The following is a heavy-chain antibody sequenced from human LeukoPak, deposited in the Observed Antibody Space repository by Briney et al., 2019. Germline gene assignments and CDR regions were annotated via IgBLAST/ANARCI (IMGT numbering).Heavy chain of an antibody. D-gene: IGHD1-26*01. J-gene: IGHJ4*02. Sequence: GGSLRLSCAASGFTFSNAWMSWVRQAPGKGLEWVGRIKSKTDDGTTDYAAPVKGRFTISRDDSKNTLYLQMNSLKTEDTAVYYCTTGVGAYHFDYWGQGTLVTVSS. CDR3: TTGVGAYHFDY. CDR1: GFTFSNAW. CDR2: IKSKTDDGTT. V-gene: IGHV3-15*01.